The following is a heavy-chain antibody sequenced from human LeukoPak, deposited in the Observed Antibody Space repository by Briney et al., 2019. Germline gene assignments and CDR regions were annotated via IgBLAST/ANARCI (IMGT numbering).Heavy chain of an antibody. CDR1: GGSISSYY. CDR3: ARGVVVVPAAIRSNWFDP. CDR2: IYTSGST. V-gene: IGHV4-4*07. Sequence: SETLSHTCTVSGGSISSYYWSWIRQPAGKGLEWIGRIYTSGSTNYNPSLKSRVTMSVDTSKNQFSLKLSSVTAADTAVYYCARGVVVVPAAIRSNWFDPWGQGTLVTVPS. J-gene: IGHJ5*02. D-gene: IGHD2-2*02.